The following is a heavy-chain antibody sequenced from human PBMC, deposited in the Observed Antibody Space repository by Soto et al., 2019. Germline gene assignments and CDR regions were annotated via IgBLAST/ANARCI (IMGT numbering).Heavy chain of an antibody. D-gene: IGHD2-21*01. Sequence: PSETLSLTCAVSDDSINTDYWWSWVRQPAGKGLEWIGEIHHTVGTNYIQSLKSRITISLDKSNNQLSLELSSVTAADTAVYYCAWGCDYRWVYWGQGTLVTVSS. V-gene: IGHV4-4*02. J-gene: IGHJ4*02. CDR3: AWGCDYRWVY. CDR1: DDSINTDYW. CDR2: IHHTVGT.